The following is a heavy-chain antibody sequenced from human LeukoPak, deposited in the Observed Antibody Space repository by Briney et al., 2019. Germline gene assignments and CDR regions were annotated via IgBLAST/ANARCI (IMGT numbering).Heavy chain of an antibody. CDR1: GGSFSGYY. Sequence: SETLSLTCAVYGGSFSGYYWSWIRQPPGRGLEWIGEINHSGSTNYNPSLKSRVTISVDTSKNQFSLKLSSVTAADTAVYYCARDGEWLDAFDIWGQGTMVTVSS. J-gene: IGHJ3*02. D-gene: IGHD5-12*01. CDR2: INHSGST. CDR3: ARDGEWLDAFDI. V-gene: IGHV4-34*01.